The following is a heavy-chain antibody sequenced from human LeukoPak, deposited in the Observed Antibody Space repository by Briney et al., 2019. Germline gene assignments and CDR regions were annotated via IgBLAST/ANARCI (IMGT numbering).Heavy chain of an antibody. V-gene: IGHV1-18*04. CDR2: ISTYNGNT. J-gene: IGHJ4*02. Sequence: GASVKVSCKASGHTFTTYDISWVRQAPGQGLEWMGWISTYNGNTNYAQNLQGRVTTTTDTSTSSAFMELRSLRSDDTAVYYCARRSSGGGFDYWGQGTLVTVSS. CDR1: GHTFTTYD. CDR3: ARRSSGGGFDY. D-gene: IGHD3-22*01.